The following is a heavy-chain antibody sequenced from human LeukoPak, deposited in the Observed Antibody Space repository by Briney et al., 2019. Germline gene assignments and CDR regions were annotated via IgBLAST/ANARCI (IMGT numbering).Heavy chain of an antibody. CDR2: IYTSGST. J-gene: IGHJ4*02. D-gene: IGHD3-3*01. CDR3: ASTASYYDFWSGHYFDY. Sequence: SETLSLTCTVSGGSISSYYWSWIRQPAGKGLEWIGRIYTSGSTNYNPSLKSRVTISVDTSKNQFSLKLSSVTAADTAVYYCASTASYYDFWSGHYFDYWGQGTLVTVSS. V-gene: IGHV4-4*07. CDR1: GGSISSYY.